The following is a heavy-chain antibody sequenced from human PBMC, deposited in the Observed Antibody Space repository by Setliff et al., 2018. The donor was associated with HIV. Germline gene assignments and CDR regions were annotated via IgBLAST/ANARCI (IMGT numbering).Heavy chain of an antibody. D-gene: IGHD6-19*01. Sequence: GESLKISCKGSGYTFDIYWISWVRQMPGKGLEWMGIIYPGDSETRYSPSVQGQVIISVDKSTTTAYLQLNSLRASDTAMYYCARGRQWLVHDAFDIWGQGTMVTVSS. V-gene: IGHV5-51*01. CDR1: GYTFDIYW. J-gene: IGHJ3*02. CDR3: ARGRQWLVHDAFDI. CDR2: IYPGDSET.